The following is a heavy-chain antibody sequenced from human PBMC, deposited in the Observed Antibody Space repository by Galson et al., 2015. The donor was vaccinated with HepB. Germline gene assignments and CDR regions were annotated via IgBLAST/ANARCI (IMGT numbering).Heavy chain of an antibody. D-gene: IGHD6-19*01. J-gene: IGHJ4*02. CDR3: ARASSGWYMGYYFDY. V-gene: IGHV3-30*03. CDR2: ISYDGSNK. CDR1: GFTFSSYG. Sequence: SLRLSCAASGFTFSSYGMHWVRQAPGKGLEWVAVISYDGSNKYYADSVKGRFTISRDSSKNTLYLQMNSLRADDTAVYYCARASSGWYMGYYFDYWGQGTLVTVSS.